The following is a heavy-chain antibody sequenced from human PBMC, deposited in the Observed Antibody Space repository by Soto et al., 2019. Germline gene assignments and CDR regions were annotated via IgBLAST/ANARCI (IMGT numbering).Heavy chain of an antibody. CDR2: ISYDGSNK. Sequence: QVQLVESGGGVVQPGRSLRLSCAASGFTFSSYGMHWVRQAPGKGLEWVAVISYDGSNKYYADSVMGRFTISRDNSKNTLYLQMNSLRAEDTAVYYCATTTVTTNDYWGQGTLVTVSS. V-gene: IGHV3-30*03. CDR1: GFTFSSYG. CDR3: ATTTVTTNDY. J-gene: IGHJ4*02. D-gene: IGHD4-17*01.